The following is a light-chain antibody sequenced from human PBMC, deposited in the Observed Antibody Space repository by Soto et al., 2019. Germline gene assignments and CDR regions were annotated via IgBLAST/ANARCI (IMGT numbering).Light chain of an antibody. V-gene: IGLV2-23*02. Sequence: LTQPASVSGSPGQSITISCTGTSSDVGTYTLVSWYQQHPGKAPKLVIYEVNKRPAGVSKRFSGSKSGDTASLTISGLQAEDQADYYCSSYAGAITFYVFGTGTKVTIL. CDR2: EVN. J-gene: IGLJ1*01. CDR1: SSDVGTYTL. CDR3: SSYAGAITFYV.